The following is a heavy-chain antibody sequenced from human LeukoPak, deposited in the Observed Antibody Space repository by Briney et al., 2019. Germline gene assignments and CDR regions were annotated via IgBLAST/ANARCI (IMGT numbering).Heavy chain of an antibody. D-gene: IGHD3-22*01. CDR3: ARAGLRSDYYDSSGYYWDY. J-gene: IGHJ4*02. CDR1: GFTFTSSA. CDR2: IVVGSGNT. V-gene: IGHV1-58*02. Sequence: GTSVKVSCKASGFTFTSSAMQWVRQARGQRLEWIGWIVVGSGNTNYAQKFQGRVTITTDESTSTAYMELSSLRSEDTAVYYCARAGLRSDYYDSSGYYWDYWGQGTLVTVSS.